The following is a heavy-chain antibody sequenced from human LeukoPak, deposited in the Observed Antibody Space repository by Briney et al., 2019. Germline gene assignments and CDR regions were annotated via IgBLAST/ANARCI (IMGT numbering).Heavy chain of an antibody. V-gene: IGHV1-18*01. J-gene: IGHJ4*02. CDR2: ISAYNGNT. CDR3: ARQCGSLCPFDY. D-gene: IGHD1-26*01. CDR1: GYTFTTYG. Sequence: ASVKVSCKASGYTFTTYGISWVRQAPGQGLEWMGWISAYNGNTNYAQKFQGRVTMTTDTPTSTAYMELRSLRSDDTAVYYCARQCGSLCPFDYWGQGTLVTVSS.